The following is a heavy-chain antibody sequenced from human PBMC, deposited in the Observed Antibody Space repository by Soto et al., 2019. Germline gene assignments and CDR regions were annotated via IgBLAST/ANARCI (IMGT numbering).Heavy chain of an antibody. CDR2: IYYTGAT. J-gene: IGHJ6*02. Sequence: QVQLQESGPGLVKPSQTVSLTCAVSGASMSSGGHSWSWIRQSPGRGLEWIGYIYYTGATYYNPSLKSRVTLSIDRSNNQFSLTFNSVTASDTAVYDGARAPPGPSPRWDVWGQVTTVTVSS. CDR3: ARAPPGPSPRWDV. D-gene: IGHD3-10*01. V-gene: IGHV4-30-2*06. CDR1: GASMSSGGHS.